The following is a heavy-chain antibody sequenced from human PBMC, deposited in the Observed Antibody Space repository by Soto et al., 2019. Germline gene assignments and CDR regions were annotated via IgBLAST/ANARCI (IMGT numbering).Heavy chain of an antibody. J-gene: IGHJ6*02. CDR2: LSSGSFYI. V-gene: IGHV3-21*01. D-gene: IGHD3-3*01. Sequence: VGSLRLSCAVSGFPFDSYSMSWVRQAPGQGLEWLASLSSGSFYIFHADSIRGRFTISRDDAKNLLFLQMNSLTIEDTATYYCAREANTIYAPHGLDVWGQGTAVTVSS. CDR3: AREANTIYAPHGLDV. CDR1: GFPFDSYS.